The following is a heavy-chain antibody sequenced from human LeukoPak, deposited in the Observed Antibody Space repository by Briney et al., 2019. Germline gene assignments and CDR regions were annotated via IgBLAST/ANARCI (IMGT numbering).Heavy chain of an antibody. CDR1: GFTFSSYI. J-gene: IGHJ4*02. D-gene: IGHD2-15*01. V-gene: IGHV3-21*01. CDR2: ISSSSSYI. Sequence: PGGSLRLSCAASGFTFSSYIMNWVRQAPGKGLEWVSSISSSSSYIYYADSVKGRFTISRDNAKNSLYLQMNSLRAEDTAVYYCASHRIGYYFDSWGQGTLVTVSS. CDR3: ASHRIGYYFDS.